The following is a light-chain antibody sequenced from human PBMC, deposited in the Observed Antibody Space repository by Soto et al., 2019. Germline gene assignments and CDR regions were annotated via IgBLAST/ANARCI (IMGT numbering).Light chain of an antibody. J-gene: IGKJ4*01. CDR1: QSISYS. CDR2: AAS. Sequence: IQMTQSPSSLSASVGDRVTITCRASQSISYSLNWYQQKPGKAPKLLIYAASSLQSGVPSRFSGSGSGTDFTLTISSLQPEDFATYYCQQSYTAPLTFGGGTKVEIK. V-gene: IGKV1-39*01. CDR3: QQSYTAPLT.